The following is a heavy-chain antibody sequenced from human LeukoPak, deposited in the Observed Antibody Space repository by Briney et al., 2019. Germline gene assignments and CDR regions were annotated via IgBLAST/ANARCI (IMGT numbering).Heavy chain of an antibody. V-gene: IGHV3-30*04. D-gene: IGHD4-17*01. J-gene: IGHJ4*02. CDR3: ARDLRVPTTVTTDY. CDR2: ISYDGSNK. Sequence: GGSLRLSCAASGFTFSSYAMHWVRQAPGKGLEWVAVISYDGSNKYYADSVKGRFTISRDNSKNTLYLQMNSLRAEDTAVYYCARDLRVPTTVTTDYWGQGTLVTVSS. CDR1: GFTFSSYA.